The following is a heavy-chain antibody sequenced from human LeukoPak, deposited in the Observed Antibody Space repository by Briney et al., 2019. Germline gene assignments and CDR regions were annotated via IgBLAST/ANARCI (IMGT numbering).Heavy chain of an antibody. CDR1: GFTVSSNY. V-gene: IGHV3-53*01. CDR2: LYSGGNT. J-gene: IGHJ4*02. CDR3: ARYDGGSGPFDY. Sequence: GGSLRLSCAVSGFTVSSNYMSWVRQVPGKGLEWVSVLYSGGNTYYADSVKGRFTISRDNSKNTLYLQMNSLRAEDTAVYYCARYDGGSGPFDYWGQGTLVTVSS. D-gene: IGHD3-10*01.